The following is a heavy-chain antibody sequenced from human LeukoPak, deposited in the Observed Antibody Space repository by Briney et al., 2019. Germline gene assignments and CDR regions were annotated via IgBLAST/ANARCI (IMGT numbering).Heavy chain of an antibody. CDR3: ARKENSGYDFLNFDY. V-gene: IGHV1-46*01. D-gene: IGHD5-12*01. J-gene: IGHJ4*02. Sequence: GASVKVSCKASGYTFTSYYMHWVRQAPGQGLEWMGIINPSGGSTSYAQKFQGRVTMTRDTSTSTVYMELSSLRSEDTAVYYCARKENSGYDFLNFDYWGQGTLVTVSS. CDR2: INPSGGST. CDR1: GYTFTSYY.